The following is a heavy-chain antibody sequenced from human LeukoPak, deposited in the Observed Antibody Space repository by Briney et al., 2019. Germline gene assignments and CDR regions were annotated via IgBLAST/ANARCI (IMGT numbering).Heavy chain of an antibody. V-gene: IGHV3-74*01. D-gene: IGHD6-19*01. CDR2: INIDGTVT. Sequence: PGGSLRLSCAASGFTFSKYSMLWVRQAPGKGLESVSRINIDGTVTTYADSVKGRFTVSRDNAENTMFLQRNSVRDEDTAVYYCATKQWLAPPPDSWGQGTPVSVSS. CDR3: ATKQWLAPPPDS. CDR1: GFTFSKYS. J-gene: IGHJ4*02.